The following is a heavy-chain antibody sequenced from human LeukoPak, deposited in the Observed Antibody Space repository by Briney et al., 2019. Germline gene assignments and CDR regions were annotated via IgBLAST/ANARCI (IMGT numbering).Heavy chain of an antibody. Sequence: SETLSLTCAVYGGSFSGYYWNWIRQPPGKGLEWIGEINHSGSTNYNPSLKSRVTISVDTSKNQFSLKLSSVTAADTAVYYCARGSGYTYYFDYWGQGTLVTVSS. CDR1: GGSFSGYY. CDR3: ARGSGYTYYFDY. CDR2: INHSGST. V-gene: IGHV4-34*01. D-gene: IGHD5-12*01. J-gene: IGHJ4*02.